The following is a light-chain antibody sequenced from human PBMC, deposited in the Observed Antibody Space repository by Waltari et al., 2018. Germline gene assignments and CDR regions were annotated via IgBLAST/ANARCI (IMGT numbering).Light chain of an antibody. Sequence: QSVLTQPPSASGTPGLRVTISCSGSSSNIGSNTGNWYKHLPGRAPTLLIYVNDTRHCGVPDRFAASKSGSSSSLAINVLQSDDEADYYCAAWDYSLNGWVFGGGTKLTVL. CDR2: VND. J-gene: IGLJ3*02. CDR1: SSNIGSNT. CDR3: AAWDYSLNGWV. V-gene: IGLV1-44*01.